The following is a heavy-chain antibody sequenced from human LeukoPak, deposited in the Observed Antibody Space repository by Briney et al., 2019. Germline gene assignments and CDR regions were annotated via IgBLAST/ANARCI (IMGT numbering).Heavy chain of an antibody. V-gene: IGHV1-2*05. D-gene: IGHD3-22*01. CDR2: INPNSGGT. J-gene: IGHJ4*02. CDR3: ARAVDSRGYSPFDY. CDR1: GYTFTGYD. Sequence: GASVKVSCKASGYTFTGYDMHWVRQAPGQGLEWMGRINPNSGGTNYAQKFQGRVTMTRDTSISTAYMELSRLRSDDTVVYYCARAVDSRGYSPFDYWGQGILVTVSS.